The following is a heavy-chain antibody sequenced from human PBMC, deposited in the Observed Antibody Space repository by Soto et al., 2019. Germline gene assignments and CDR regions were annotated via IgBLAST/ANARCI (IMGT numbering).Heavy chain of an antibody. J-gene: IGHJ6*02. CDR1: GFTFSSYD. Sequence: PVGSLRLSCAASGFTFSSYDMHWVRQATGKGLEWVSAIGTAGDTYYPGSVKGRFTISRENAKNSLYLQMNSLRAGDTAVYYCARWRGTYYYGMDVWGQGTTVTVSS. CDR2: IGTAGDT. V-gene: IGHV3-13*01. CDR3: ARWRGTYYYGMDV. D-gene: IGHD1-1*01.